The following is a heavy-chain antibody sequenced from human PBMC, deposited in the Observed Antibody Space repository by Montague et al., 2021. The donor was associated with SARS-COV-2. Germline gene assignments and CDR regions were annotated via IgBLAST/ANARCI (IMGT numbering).Heavy chain of an antibody. V-gene: IGHV3-11*01. J-gene: IGHJ5*02. Sequence: SLRLSCAASGFTFSDYFMTWIRQAPGKGPEWLSYLNGNGTTIKYADSXQGRFTISRDNARKSLYLQMNSLRVEDTALYYCARRGTTYCTSNNCHPNWFDPWGQGALVTVSS. CDR1: GFTFSDYF. CDR2: LNGNGTTI. D-gene: IGHD2-2*01. CDR3: ARRGTTYCTSNNCHPNWFDP.